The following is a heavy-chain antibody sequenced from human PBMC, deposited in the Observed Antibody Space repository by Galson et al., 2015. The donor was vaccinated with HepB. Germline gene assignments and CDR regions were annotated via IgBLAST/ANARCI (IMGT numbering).Heavy chain of an antibody. CDR2: IYPGDSDT. CDR1: GYSFTSYW. V-gene: IGHV5-51*01. CDR3: ARQDGYSYGSDDAFDI. J-gene: IGHJ3*02. D-gene: IGHD5-18*01. Sequence: QSGAEVKKPGESLKISCKGSGYSFTSYWIGWVRQMPGKGLEWMGIIYPGDSDTRYSPSFQGQVTISADKSISTAYLQWSSLKASDTAMYYCARQDGYSYGSDDAFDIWGQGTMVTVSS.